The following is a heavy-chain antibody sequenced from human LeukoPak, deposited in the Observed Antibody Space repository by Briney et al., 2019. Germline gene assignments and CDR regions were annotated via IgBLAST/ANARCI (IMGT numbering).Heavy chain of an antibody. D-gene: IGHD6-13*01. CDR1: GFTFSSYG. CDR3: ARIGIAAAGSDY. V-gene: IGHV3-30*03. Sequence: GGSLRLSCAASGFTFSSYGMHWVRQAPGKGLEWVAVVSYDGTNKYYADSVKGRFTISRDNSKNTLYLQMNSLRAEDTAVYYCARIGIAAAGSDYWGQGTLVTVSS. CDR2: VSYDGTNK. J-gene: IGHJ4*02.